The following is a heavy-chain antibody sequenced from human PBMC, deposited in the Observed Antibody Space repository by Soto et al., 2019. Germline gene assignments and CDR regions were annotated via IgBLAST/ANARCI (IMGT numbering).Heavy chain of an antibody. CDR2: IRSKAYGGTT. J-gene: IGHJ4*02. V-gene: IGHV3-49*04. CDR3: ARDGDYFVSATYEYLDY. D-gene: IGHD3-10*01. Sequence: GGSLRLSCRASGFTFDDYAMSWVRQAPGKGLEWVGFIRSKAYGGTTEYAASVKGRFTISRDDSKSFAYLQMNSLKTENTAVYFCARDGDYFVSATYEYLDYWGLGTLVTVTS. CDR1: GFTFDDYA.